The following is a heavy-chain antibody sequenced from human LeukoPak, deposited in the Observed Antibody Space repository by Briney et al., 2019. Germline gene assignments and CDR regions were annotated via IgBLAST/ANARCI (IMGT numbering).Heavy chain of an antibody. V-gene: IGHV3-11*01. CDR1: GFTFSDYY. CDR3: ARHNRESGSYSLDY. J-gene: IGHJ4*02. CDR2: ISSSGSTI. Sequence: GGSLRLSCAAPGFTFSDYYMSWIRQAPGKGLEWVSYISSSGSTIYYADSVKGRFTISRDNAKNSLYLQMNSLRAEDTAVYYCARHNRESGSYSLDYWGQGTLVTVSS. D-gene: IGHD1-26*01.